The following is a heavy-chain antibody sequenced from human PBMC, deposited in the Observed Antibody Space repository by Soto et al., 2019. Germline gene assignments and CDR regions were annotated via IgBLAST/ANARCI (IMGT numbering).Heavy chain of an antibody. V-gene: IGHV3-23*01. CDR2: ISDSGGST. Sequence: EVQLLESGRGLVQRGGSLRLSCAASGFTFSNYAMSWVRQAPGKGLEWVSIISDSGGSTYYAGSVKGRFTISRDNSKNTLYLQMNSLRAEDTAVYYCAKCPAWGGGCERLDYWGQGALVTVSS. J-gene: IGHJ4*02. CDR1: GFTFSNYA. CDR3: AKCPAWGGGCERLDY. D-gene: IGHD2-15*01.